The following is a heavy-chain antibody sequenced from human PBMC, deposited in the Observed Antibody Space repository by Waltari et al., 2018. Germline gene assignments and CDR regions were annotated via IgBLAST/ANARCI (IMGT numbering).Heavy chain of an antibody. CDR1: GYSISSGYY. V-gene: IGHV4-38-2*02. CDR2: IYHSGRT. D-gene: IGHD3-22*01. J-gene: IGHJ5*02. CDR3: ASSWNYYDSSGRNWFDP. Sequence: QVQLQESGPGLVKPSETLSLTCTVSGYSISSGYYWGWIRQPPGKGLEWIGSIYHSGRTYYNPSLKSRVTISVDTSKNQFSLKLSSVTAADTAVYYCASSWNYYDSSGRNWFDPWGQGTLVTVSS.